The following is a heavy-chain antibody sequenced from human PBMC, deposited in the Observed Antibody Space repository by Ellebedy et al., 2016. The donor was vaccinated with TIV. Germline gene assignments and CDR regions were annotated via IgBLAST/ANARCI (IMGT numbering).Heavy chain of an antibody. Sequence: GESLKISXAASGFTFSSYSMNWVRQAPGKGLEWVSYISSSSSTIYYADSVKGRFTISRDNAKNSLYLQMNSLRAEDTAVYYCARLSGYSYGVFDYWGQGTLVTVSS. CDR3: ARLSGYSYGVFDY. V-gene: IGHV3-48*04. CDR1: GFTFSSYS. CDR2: ISSSSSTI. D-gene: IGHD5-18*01. J-gene: IGHJ4*02.